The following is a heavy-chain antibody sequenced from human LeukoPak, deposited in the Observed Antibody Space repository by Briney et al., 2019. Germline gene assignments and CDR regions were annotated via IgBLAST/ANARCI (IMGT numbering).Heavy chain of an antibody. D-gene: IGHD3-22*01. CDR3: ARGRGVPYYYDSSGYYPADY. CDR1: GGSFSAYC. Sequence: SETLSLNCTVYGGSFSAYCWSWIRQPPGKGLECIGHIYYSGSTYYNPSLKSRVTISVDTSKNQFSLKLSSVTAADTAVYYCARGRGVPYYYDSSGYYPADYWGQGTLVTVSS. V-gene: IGHV4-30-4*01. CDR2: IYYSGST. J-gene: IGHJ4*02.